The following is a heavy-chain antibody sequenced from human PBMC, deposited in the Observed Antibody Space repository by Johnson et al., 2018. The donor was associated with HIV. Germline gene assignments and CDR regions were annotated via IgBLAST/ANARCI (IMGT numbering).Heavy chain of an antibody. CDR1: GFTFDDYG. D-gene: IGHD1-1*01. J-gene: IGHJ3*02. CDR2: INWNGGST. CDR3: ARVTRYNWNSDAFDI. Sequence: MQLVESGGGVVRPGGSLRLSCVASGFTFDDYGMSWVRQAPGKGLEWVSGINWNGGSTGYADSVKGRFTISRDNAKNSLYLQMNSLRAEETALYYCARVTRYNWNSDAFDIWGLGTMVTVSS. V-gene: IGHV3-20*04.